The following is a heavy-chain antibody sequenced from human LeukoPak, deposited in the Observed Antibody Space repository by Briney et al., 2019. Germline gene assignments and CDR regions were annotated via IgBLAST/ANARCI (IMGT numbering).Heavy chain of an antibody. Sequence: SQTLSLTCTVSGGSINNYYWSWIRQPPGKGLEWIGYIYYNGNTNYNPSLKSRVTISVDTSKNQFSLNLSSVTAADTAMYYCTRQGSYFNYWGQGTLVTVSS. CDR3: TRQGSYFNY. J-gene: IGHJ4*02. CDR2: IYYNGNT. D-gene: IGHD3-10*01. V-gene: IGHV4-59*08. CDR1: GGSINNYY.